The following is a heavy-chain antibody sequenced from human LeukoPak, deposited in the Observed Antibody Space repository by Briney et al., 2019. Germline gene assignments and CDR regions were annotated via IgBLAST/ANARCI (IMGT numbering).Heavy chain of an antibody. V-gene: IGHV1-69*13. CDR1: GGTFGSYA. CDR2: IIPLFGAP. D-gene: IGHD6-13*01. Sequence: SVKVSCKPSGGTFGSYAISWVRQAPGKGLEWVGGIIPLFGAPLYAQKFQGRVTITADERTSTVYMDLSSLRSDDTAVYYCARDEEKAAGSLWGQGTPVIVSS. CDR3: ARDEEKAAGSL. J-gene: IGHJ4*02.